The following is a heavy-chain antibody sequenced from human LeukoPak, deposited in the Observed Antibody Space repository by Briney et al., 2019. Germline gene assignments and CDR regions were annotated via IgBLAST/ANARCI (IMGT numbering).Heavy chain of an antibody. V-gene: IGHV3-23*01. CDR3: AKRGDYYASGSLLDY. J-gene: IGHJ4*02. D-gene: IGHD3-10*01. CDR1: GFTLSSYA. CDR2: ISGSGGHT. Sequence: PGGSLRLSCAATGFTLSSYAMSSVRQAPGKGLEWVSSISGSGGHTNYADSVKGRFTISRDNSQNMLYLQINSLRAEDTAIYYCAKRGDYYASGSLLDYWGQGTLVTVSS.